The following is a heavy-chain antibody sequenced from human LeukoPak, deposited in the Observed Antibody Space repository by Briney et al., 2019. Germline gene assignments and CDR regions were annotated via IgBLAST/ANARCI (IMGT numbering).Heavy chain of an antibody. CDR3: ARHYLRALLPYGWFDP. D-gene: IGHD2-15*01. V-gene: IGHV4-59*08. CDR2: IYYSGST. CDR1: GGSISSYY. J-gene: IGHJ5*02. Sequence: SETLSLTCTVSGGSISSYYWSWIRQPPGKGLEWIGYIYYSGSTNYNPSLKSRVTISVDTSKNQFSLKLSSVTAADTAVYYCARHYLRALLPYGWFDPWGQGTLVTVPS.